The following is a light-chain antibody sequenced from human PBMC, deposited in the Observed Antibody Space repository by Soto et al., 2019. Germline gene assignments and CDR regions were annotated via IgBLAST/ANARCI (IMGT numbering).Light chain of an antibody. CDR2: EVS. Sequence: QSALTQPASVSGSPGQSITISCTGTSSDVGGYNYVSWYQQQPGKAPKLMIYEVSNRPSGVSDRFSGSKSGNTASLTISGLQAEDEADYYCSSYRIHITPPVFGGGTKLTVL. V-gene: IGLV2-14*01. CDR3: SSYRIHITPPV. CDR1: SSDVGGYNY. J-gene: IGLJ3*02.